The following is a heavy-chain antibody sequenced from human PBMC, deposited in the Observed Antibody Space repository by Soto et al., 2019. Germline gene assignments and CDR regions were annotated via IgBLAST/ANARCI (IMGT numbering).Heavy chain of an antibody. J-gene: IGHJ4*02. CDR2: VNPSGGHT. D-gene: IGHD2-21*02. CDR3: ARGGHVVVVTAALGY. V-gene: IGHV1-46*01. Sequence: QVQLMQSGAEVKKPGASVKVSCKASGDTFTDYYIHWVRQAPGQGLEWMGTVNPSGGHTTYAQHFLGRVPMTRDTSTSTLYMELTSLTSDDTAIYYCARGGHVVVVTAALGYWGQGTLVTVSS. CDR1: GDTFTDYY.